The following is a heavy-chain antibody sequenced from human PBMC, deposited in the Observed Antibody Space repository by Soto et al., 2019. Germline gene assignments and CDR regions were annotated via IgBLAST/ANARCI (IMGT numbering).Heavy chain of an antibody. CDR1: GGSISNFY. CDR2: ISYSGNT. J-gene: IGHJ4*02. V-gene: IGHV4-59*01. Sequence: KASEPLSLTCTVSGGSISNFYWSWIRQPPGKGLEWIGYISYSGNTNYNPSLKSRVSISVDTSKNQLSLNLTAVTAADTAVYYCARAPMVLSRSYFDSWGQGTPVTVSS. CDR3: ARAPMVLSRSYFDS. D-gene: IGHD2-8*01.